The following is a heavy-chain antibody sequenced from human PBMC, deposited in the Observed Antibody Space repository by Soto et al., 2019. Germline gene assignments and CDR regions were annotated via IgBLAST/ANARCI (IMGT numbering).Heavy chain of an antibody. CDR2: IYHSGST. Sequence: QVQLQESGPGLVKPSGTLSLTCAVSGGSISSSNWWSWVRQPPGKGLEWIGEIYHSGSTNYNPSLKIRVTISVDKSKNQFSLKLSSVTAADTAVYYCARQEGTMVRGVRSYYYYYGMDVWGQGTTVTVSS. J-gene: IGHJ6*02. CDR3: ARQEGTMVRGVRSYYYYYGMDV. V-gene: IGHV4-4*02. D-gene: IGHD3-10*01. CDR1: GGSISSSNW.